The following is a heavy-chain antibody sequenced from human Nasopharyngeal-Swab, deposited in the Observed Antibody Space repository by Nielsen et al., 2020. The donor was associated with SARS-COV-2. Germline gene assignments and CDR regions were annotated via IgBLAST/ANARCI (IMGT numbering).Heavy chain of an antibody. CDR1: GGSISSSSYY. J-gene: IGHJ6*02. CDR2: IYYSSST. Sequence: SETLSLTCTVSGGSISSSSYYWGWIRQPPGQGLEWIGSIYYSSSTYYNPSLKSRLTISVDTSTNQFSLKLSSVTAADTAVYYCASCCTSITICGVVIRNGMDVWGQGTTVTVSS. V-gene: IGHV4-39*01. CDR3: ASCCTSITICGVVIRNGMDV. D-gene: IGHD3-3*01.